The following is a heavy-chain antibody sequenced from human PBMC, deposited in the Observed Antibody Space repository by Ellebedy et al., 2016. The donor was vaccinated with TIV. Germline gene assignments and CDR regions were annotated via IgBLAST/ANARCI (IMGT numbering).Heavy chain of an antibody. CDR3: ATDGSYGDYACPRHAFEM. CDR1: GFSFRSYW. D-gene: IGHD4-17*01. Sequence: GESLKISCAGSGFSFRSYWMSWVRQAPGKGLEWVANVNQDGSQKYHLDSVKGRFTISRDNGKNSLFLQMNSLTVGDTAVYYCATDGSYGDYACPRHAFEMWGLGTMVTVSS. J-gene: IGHJ3*02. V-gene: IGHV3-7*01. CDR2: VNQDGSQK.